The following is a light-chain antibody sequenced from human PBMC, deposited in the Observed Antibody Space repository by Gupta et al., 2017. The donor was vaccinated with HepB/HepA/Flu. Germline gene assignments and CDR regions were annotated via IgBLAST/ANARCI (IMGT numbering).Light chain of an antibody. Sequence: DIQMTQSPSSLSASVGDRVTITCQASQDISNYLNWYQQKPGKAPKLLIYDASNLETGVPSRFSGSGSGTDFTFTISSLQPEDFATYFCQQDYNLPITFGRGTKVEIK. CDR3: QQDYNLPIT. CDR2: DAS. V-gene: IGKV1-33*01. J-gene: IGKJ4*01. CDR1: QDISNY.